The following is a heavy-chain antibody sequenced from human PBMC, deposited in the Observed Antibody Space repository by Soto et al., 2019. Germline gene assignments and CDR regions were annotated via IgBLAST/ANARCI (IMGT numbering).Heavy chain of an antibody. CDR2: ISGSGGGT. Sequence: EVQLLESGGDLVQPGESLRLSCAASGFNFSSYAMSWVRQAPGKGLEWVSSISGSGGGTHYAYSVKGRFTIARDNSKNTLYLQMNSLRAEDTAIYYCAKGEVGADYWGQGPLVPVSS. J-gene: IGHJ4*02. V-gene: IGHV3-23*01. CDR3: AKGEVGADY. D-gene: IGHD2-2*01. CDR1: GFNFSSYA.